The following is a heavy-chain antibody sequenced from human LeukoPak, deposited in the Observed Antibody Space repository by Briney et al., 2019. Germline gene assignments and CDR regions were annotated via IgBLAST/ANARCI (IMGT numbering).Heavy chain of an antibody. CDR1: GGSISSSSYS. J-gene: IGHJ4*02. V-gene: IGHV4-39*07. CDR2: IYYSGST. CDR3: ARVRREWELLAFDY. Sequence: KSSETLSLTCTVSGGSISSSSYSWGWIRQPPGKGLEWIGSIYYSGSTNYNPSLKSRVTISVDTSKNQFSLKLSSVTAADTAVYYCARVRREWELLAFDYWGQGTLVTVSS. D-gene: IGHD1-26*01.